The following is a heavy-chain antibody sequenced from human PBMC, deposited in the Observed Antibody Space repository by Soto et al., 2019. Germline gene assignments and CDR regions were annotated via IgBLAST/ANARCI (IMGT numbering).Heavy chain of an antibody. V-gene: IGHV1-24*01. J-gene: IGHJ3*02. Sequence: ASVKVSCKVSGYTLTELSMHWVRQAPGKGLEWMGGFDPEDGETIYAQKFQGRVTMTEDTSTDTAYMALSSLRSEDTAVYYCATDYGSGAKDAFDIWGQGTMVTV. CDR1: GYTLTELS. CDR2: FDPEDGET. CDR3: ATDYGSGAKDAFDI. D-gene: IGHD3-10*01.